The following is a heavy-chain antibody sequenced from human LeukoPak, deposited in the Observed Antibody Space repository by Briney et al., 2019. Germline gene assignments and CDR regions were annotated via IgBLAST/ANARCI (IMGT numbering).Heavy chain of an antibody. J-gene: IGHJ4*02. D-gene: IGHD6-19*01. Sequence: ASVKVSCKASGYTFTGYYMHWMRQAPGQGLEWMGRINPNSGGTNYAQKFQGRVTMTRDTSISTAYMELSRLRSDDTAVYYCARESSVWYYHYWGQGTLVTVSS. CDR3: ARESSVWYYHY. CDR2: INPNSGGT. V-gene: IGHV1-2*06. CDR1: GYTFTGYY.